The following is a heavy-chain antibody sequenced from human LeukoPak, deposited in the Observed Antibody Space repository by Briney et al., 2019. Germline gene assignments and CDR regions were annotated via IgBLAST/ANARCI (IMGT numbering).Heavy chain of an antibody. V-gene: IGHV3-21*04. CDR1: GSTFSSYS. Sequence: GGSLRLSCAASGSTFSSYSMNWVRQAPGKGLEWVSSISSGSSYIYYADSVKGRFTISRDNAKNSLYLQMNSLRAEDTAVYYCAKGGDYGDYFDYWGQGTLVTVSS. D-gene: IGHD4-17*01. CDR3: AKGGDYGDYFDY. CDR2: ISSGSSYI. J-gene: IGHJ4*02.